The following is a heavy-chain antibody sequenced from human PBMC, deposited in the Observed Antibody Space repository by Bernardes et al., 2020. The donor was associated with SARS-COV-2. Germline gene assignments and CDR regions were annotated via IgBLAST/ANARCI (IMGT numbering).Heavy chain of an antibody. CDR2: IYYSGAT. J-gene: IGHJ5*02. CDR3: ARGGSSTFDP. V-gene: IGHV4-59*01. Sequence: SETLSLTCTVSGGSINNYFWIWIRQPPGKGLEWIGYIYYSGATNYNPSLKSRVTMSVDTSKNQFSLKLRSVTAADTAVYYCARGGSSTFDPWGQGTLVTVSS. D-gene: IGHD2-2*01. CDR1: GGSINNYF.